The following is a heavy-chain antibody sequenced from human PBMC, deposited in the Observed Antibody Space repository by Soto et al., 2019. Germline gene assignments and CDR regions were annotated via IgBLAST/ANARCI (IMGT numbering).Heavy chain of an antibody. D-gene: IGHD2-21*01. CDR2: TYYRSRWYS. V-gene: IGHV6-1*01. CDR3: ARSEEDSDYYYYGMDV. J-gene: IGHJ6*02. CDR1: GDTVSSNSVA. Sequence: SQILSLTCVCSGDTVSSNSVAWNWVRQSPSRGLEWLGRTYYRSRWYSDYAVSVRSRIDINADTSKNQVSLQLNSVTPEDTAVYYCARSEEDSDYYYYGMDVWGQGTTVTVSS.